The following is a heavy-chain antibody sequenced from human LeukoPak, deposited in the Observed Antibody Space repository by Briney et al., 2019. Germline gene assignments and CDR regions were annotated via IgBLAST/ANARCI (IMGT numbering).Heavy chain of an antibody. CDR2: IYYSGST. Sequence: PSETLSLTCTVSGGSISSSSYYWGWSRQPPGKGRKWLGRIYYSGSTYYNPSLKSRVTISVDTSKNQFSLKLSSVTAADTAVYYCARHRQEMATITPIDFFDYWGQGTLVTVSS. J-gene: IGHJ4*02. V-gene: IGHV4-39*01. CDR3: ARHRQEMATITPIDFFDY. D-gene: IGHD5-24*01. CDR1: GGSISSSSYY.